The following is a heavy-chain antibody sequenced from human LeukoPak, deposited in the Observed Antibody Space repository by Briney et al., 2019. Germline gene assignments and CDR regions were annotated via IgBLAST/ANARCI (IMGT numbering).Heavy chain of an antibody. D-gene: IGHD3-3*01. CDR3: ARDERLLSFLK. V-gene: IGHV3-74*01. Sequence: GGSLRLSCAASGFSISTYWIHWVRQAPGKGLVWVSRINPDGSTTYYADSVKGRITISRDNAKNTLYLQMNSLRAEDTAIYYCARDERLLSFLKWGQGTLVTVSS. CDR1: GFSISTYW. J-gene: IGHJ4*02. CDR2: INPDGSTT.